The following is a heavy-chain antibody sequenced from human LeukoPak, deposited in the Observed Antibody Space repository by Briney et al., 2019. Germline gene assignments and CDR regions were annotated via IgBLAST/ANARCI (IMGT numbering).Heavy chain of an antibody. CDR1: GGSISSSSYY. D-gene: IGHD3-16*01. CDR3: ARLLGGAFDI. CDR2: IYYSGST. Sequence: SETLSLTCTVSGGSISSSSYYWGWIRQPPGKGLEWIGSIYYSGSTYYNPSLKSRVTISVDTSKNQFSLKLSSVTAADTAMYYCARLLGGAFDIWGQGTMVTVSS. J-gene: IGHJ3*02. V-gene: IGHV4-39*07.